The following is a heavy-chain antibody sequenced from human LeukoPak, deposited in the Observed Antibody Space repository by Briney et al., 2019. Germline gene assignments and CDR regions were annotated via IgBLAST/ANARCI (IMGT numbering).Heavy chain of an antibody. CDR3: ARDLRSRPYYYRMDV. J-gene: IGHJ6*02. V-gene: IGHV1-69*04. CDR2: IIPILGIA. Sequence: SVKVSCKASGGTFSSYAISWVRQAPGQGLEWMGRIIPILGIANYAQKFQGRVTITADKSTSTAYMELSSLRSEDTAVYYCARDLRSRPYYYRMDVWGQGTTVTVSS. CDR1: GGTFSSYA. D-gene: IGHD3-10*01.